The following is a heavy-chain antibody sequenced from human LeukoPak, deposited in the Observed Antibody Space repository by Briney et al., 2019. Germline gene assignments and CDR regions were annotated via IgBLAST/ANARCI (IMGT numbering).Heavy chain of an antibody. Sequence: GGSLRLSCAASGIIMTKYWMTWVRQVPGKGLEWVATIKQDGSEKYYVDSVKGRFTISRDNAKNSLYLQMNSLRAEDTALYYCASGGIYYGAAFDFWGQGTLVTVSS. CDR2: IKQDGSEK. V-gene: IGHV3-7*03. CDR1: GIIMTKYW. D-gene: IGHD1-26*01. J-gene: IGHJ4*02. CDR3: ASGGIYYGAAFDF.